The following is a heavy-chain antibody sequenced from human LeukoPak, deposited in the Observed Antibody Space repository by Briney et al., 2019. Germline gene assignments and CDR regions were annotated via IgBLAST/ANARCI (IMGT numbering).Heavy chain of an antibody. CDR3: ARGGEETFDY. CDR2: INHSGST. J-gene: IGHJ4*02. Sequence: KPSETLSLTCAVYGGSFSGYYWSWIRQPPGKGLEWIGEINHSGSTNYNPSLKSRVTISVDTSKNQFSLKLSSVTAADTAVYYCARGGEETFDYWGQGTLVTVSS. CDR1: GGSFSGYY. D-gene: IGHD3-10*01. V-gene: IGHV4-34*01.